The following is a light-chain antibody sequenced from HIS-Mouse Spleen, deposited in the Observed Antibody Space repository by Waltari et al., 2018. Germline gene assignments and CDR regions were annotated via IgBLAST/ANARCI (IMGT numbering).Light chain of an antibody. Sequence: EIVMTQSPATLSVSPGERATLPCRASQSVSSNLAWYQQKPGQAPRLLIYGASTRATGIPARFSGSGSGTEFTLTISSMQSEDFAVYYCQQYNNWPPCTFGQGTKVEIK. CDR2: GAS. V-gene: IGKV3-15*01. CDR3: QQYNNWPPCT. CDR1: QSVSSN. J-gene: IGKJ1*01.